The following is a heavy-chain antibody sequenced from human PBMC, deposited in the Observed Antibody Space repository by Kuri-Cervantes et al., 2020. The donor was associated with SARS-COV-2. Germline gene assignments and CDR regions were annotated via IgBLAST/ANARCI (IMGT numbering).Heavy chain of an antibody. Sequence: ASVKVSCKASGYTFTSYAMHWVRQAPGQRLEWMGWINAGNGNTKYSQKFQGRVTITRDTSASTAYMELSSLRSEDTAVYYCARDDFWSGYSASFDYWGRGTLVTVSS. J-gene: IGHJ4*02. CDR1: GYTFTSYA. D-gene: IGHD3-3*01. CDR2: INAGNGNT. CDR3: ARDDFWSGYSASFDY. V-gene: IGHV1-3*01.